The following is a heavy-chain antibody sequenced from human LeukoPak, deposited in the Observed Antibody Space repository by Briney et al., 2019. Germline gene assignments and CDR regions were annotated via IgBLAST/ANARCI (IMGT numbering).Heavy chain of an antibody. J-gene: IGHJ4*02. Sequence: ASVKVSCKASGGTFSSYAISWVRQAPGQGLEWMGGIIPIFGTANYAQKFQGRVTITAGESTSTAYMELSSLRSEDTAVYYCARGIRRMATTPVPLDYWGQGTLVTVSS. CDR3: ARGIRRMATTPVPLDY. CDR2: IIPIFGTA. CDR1: GGTFSSYA. D-gene: IGHD5-24*01. V-gene: IGHV1-69*13.